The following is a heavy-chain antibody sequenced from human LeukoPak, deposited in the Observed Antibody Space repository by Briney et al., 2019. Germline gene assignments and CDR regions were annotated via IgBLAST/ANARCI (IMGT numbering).Heavy chain of an antibody. D-gene: IGHD1-26*01. CDR2: INSDGSST. J-gene: IGHJ4*02. V-gene: IGHV3-74*01. Sequence: GGSLRLSCAASGFTFSSYWMHWVRQAPGKGLVWVSRINSDGSSTSYADSVKGRFTISRDNAKNTLYLQMNSLRAEDTAVYYCARVSSYRGANYWGQGTLVTVSS. CDR3: ARVSSYRGANY. CDR1: GFTFSSYW.